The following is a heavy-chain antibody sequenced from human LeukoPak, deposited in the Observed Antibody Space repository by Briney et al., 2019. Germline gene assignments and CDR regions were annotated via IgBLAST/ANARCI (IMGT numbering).Heavy chain of an antibody. CDR3: ASPRMVTGAFDI. J-gene: IGHJ3*02. CDR2: ISAYNGNT. V-gene: IGHV1-18*01. D-gene: IGHD5-18*01. Sequence: GASVKVSCMASGYTFTSYGISWVRQAPGQGLEWMGWISAYNGNTNYAQKLQGRVTMTTDSSTNTAYLELRSLRSDDTAVYYCASPRMVTGAFDIWGEGTTGTVSS. CDR1: GYTFTSYG.